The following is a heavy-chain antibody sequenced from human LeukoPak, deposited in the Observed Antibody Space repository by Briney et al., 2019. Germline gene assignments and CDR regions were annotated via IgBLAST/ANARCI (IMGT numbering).Heavy chain of an antibody. CDR3: ARDQYFDFWSSTATPYYFDY. Sequence: SETLPLTCTVTSGSISGHYWSWIRQPAGKEMQWIGRIYTSGATNYNPSLKSRVTMSIDTSKKEFTLKLTSATAADTAVYYCARDQYFDFWSSTATPYYFDYWGQGDLVTVSS. V-gene: IGHV4-4*07. J-gene: IGHJ4*02. D-gene: IGHD3-3*01. CDR1: SGSISGHY. CDR2: IYTSGAT.